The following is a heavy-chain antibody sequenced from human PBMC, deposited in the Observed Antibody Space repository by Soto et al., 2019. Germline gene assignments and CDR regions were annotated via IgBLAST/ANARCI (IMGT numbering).Heavy chain of an antibody. Sequence: ASVNVSFKASCYTFTSYGISWVLQAPGQGLEWMGWISAYNGNTNYAQKLQGRVTMTTDTSTSTAYMELRSLRSDDTAVYYCARSPTPRAFDIWGQGTMVTVSS. CDR2: ISAYNGNT. V-gene: IGHV1-18*04. CDR3: ARSPTPRAFDI. J-gene: IGHJ3*02. CDR1: CYTFTSYG.